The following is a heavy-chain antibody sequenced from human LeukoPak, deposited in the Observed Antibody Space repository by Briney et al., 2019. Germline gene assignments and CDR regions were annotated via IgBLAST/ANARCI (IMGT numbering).Heavy chain of an antibody. D-gene: IGHD1-7*01. J-gene: IGHJ4*02. CDR2: INHSGST. Sequence: SETLSFTCAAYGGSFSGYYWSWIRKPPGKGLKWMGEINHSGSTNYNPSLKTRVTISVDTSKNQFSLKLSSVTAADTAVYYCARVGKTGTTGDFDYWGQGTLVTVSS. CDR1: GGSFSGYY. CDR3: ARVGKTGTTGDFDY. V-gene: IGHV4-34*01.